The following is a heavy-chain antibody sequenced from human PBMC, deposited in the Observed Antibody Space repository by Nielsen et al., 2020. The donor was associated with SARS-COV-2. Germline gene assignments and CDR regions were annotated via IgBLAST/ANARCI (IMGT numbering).Heavy chain of an antibody. CDR2: INPSGGST. V-gene: IGHV1-46*01. J-gene: IGHJ6*03. CDR3: ARAQRGYCSSTSCYTYYYYYYYMDV. CDR1: GYTFTSYY. D-gene: IGHD2-2*02. Sequence: ASVKVSCKASGYTFTSYYMHWVRQAPGQGLEWMGIINPSGGSTSYAQKFQGRVTMTRDTSTSTVYMELSSLRSEDMAVYYCARAQRGYCSSTSCYTYYYYYYYMDVWGKGTTVTVSS.